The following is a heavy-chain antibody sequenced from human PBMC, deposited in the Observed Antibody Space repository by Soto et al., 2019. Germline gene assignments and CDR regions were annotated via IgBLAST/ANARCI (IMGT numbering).Heavy chain of an antibody. Sequence: PSQTLSLTCAISGGIVSSNSAAWNWIRQSPSRGLEWLGRTYYRSKWYNDYAVSVKSRITINPDTSKNQFSLQLNSVTPEDTAVYYCARDADIAGMNWFDPWGQGTLVTVSS. V-gene: IGHV6-1*01. J-gene: IGHJ5*02. CDR1: GGIVSSNSAA. CDR3: ARDADIAGMNWFDP. CDR2: TYYRSKWYN. D-gene: IGHD6-13*01.